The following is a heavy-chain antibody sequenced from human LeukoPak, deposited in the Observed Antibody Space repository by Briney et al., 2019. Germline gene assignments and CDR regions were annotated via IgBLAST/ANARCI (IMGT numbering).Heavy chain of an antibody. Sequence: GGSLRLSCAASGFTFSDYYMSWIRQAPGKGLEWVSYISSSSSYIYYADSVKGRFTISRDNAKNSLYLQMNSLRAEDTAVYYCARDHPDYDILTGYYTAFDPWGQGTLVTVSS. CDR3: ARDHPDYDILTGYYTAFDP. D-gene: IGHD3-9*01. CDR1: GFTFSDYY. V-gene: IGHV3-11*06. J-gene: IGHJ5*02. CDR2: ISSSSSYI.